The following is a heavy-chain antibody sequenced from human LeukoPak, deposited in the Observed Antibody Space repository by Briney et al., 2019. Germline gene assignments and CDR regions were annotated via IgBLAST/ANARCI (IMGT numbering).Heavy chain of an antibody. CDR1: GYTFTGYY. CDR3: ARGLLVHESGGSGWYHL. Sequence: GASVKVSCNSSGYTFTGYYIHWVRQAPGQGLEWMGWINPNIDDTNYAQNFQGRVTMTRDTSTSTAYMELTRLVFDDTAIYYSARGLLVHESGGSGWYHLWGQGTLVTVSS. V-gene: IGHV1-2*02. J-gene: IGHJ4*02. CDR2: INPNIDDT. D-gene: IGHD6-19*01.